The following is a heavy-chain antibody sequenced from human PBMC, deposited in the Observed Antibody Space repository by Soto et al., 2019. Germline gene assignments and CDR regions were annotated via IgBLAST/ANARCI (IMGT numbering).Heavy chain of an antibody. Sequence: PSETLSLTCTVSGGSISSSSYYWGWIRQPPGKGLVWIGSIYYSGTTYYNPSLESRVTISVDTSKNQFSLKLSSVTAADTAVYYCARHRGYYDILTGYYTELNFDYWGQGTLVTVSS. D-gene: IGHD3-9*01. CDR3: ARHRGYYDILTGYYTELNFDY. J-gene: IGHJ4*02. V-gene: IGHV4-39*01. CDR1: GGSISSSSYY. CDR2: IYYSGTT.